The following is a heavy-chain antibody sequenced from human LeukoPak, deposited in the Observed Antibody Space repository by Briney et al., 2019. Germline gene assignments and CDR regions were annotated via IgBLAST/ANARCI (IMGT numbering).Heavy chain of an antibody. CDR1: GFTFSTYW. J-gene: IGHJ3*01. CDR3: AKGLWVATPDTAF. D-gene: IGHD4-23*01. V-gene: IGHV3-23*01. Sequence: PGGSLRLSCAASGFTFSTYWMTWVRQAPGRGLERVSTITGDGGTTYYADSVKGRCTISRDNSKNTLYLQMNSLRAEDTAVYYCAKGLWVATPDTAFWGQGTMVTVSS. CDR2: ITGDGGTT.